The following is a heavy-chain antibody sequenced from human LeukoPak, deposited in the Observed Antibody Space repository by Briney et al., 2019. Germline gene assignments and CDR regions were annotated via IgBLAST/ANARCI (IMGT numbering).Heavy chain of an antibody. Sequence: GGSLRLSCAASGFTFSSYGMSWVRQAPGKGLEWVSAISGSGGSTYYADSVKGRFTISRDNSKNTLYLQMNSLRAEDTAVYYCATRGYSGGIGYYYYMDVWGKGTTVTISS. V-gene: IGHV3-23*01. CDR3: ATRGYSGGIGYYYYMDV. CDR1: GFTFSSYG. D-gene: IGHD6-19*01. CDR2: ISGSGGST. J-gene: IGHJ6*03.